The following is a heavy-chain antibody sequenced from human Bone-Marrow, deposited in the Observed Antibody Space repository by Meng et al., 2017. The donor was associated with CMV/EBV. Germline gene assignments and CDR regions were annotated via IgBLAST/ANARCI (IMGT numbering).Heavy chain of an antibody. Sequence: GESLKISCAASGFTFSGSAMHWVRQASGKGLEWVGRIRSKANSYATAYAASVKGRFTISRDDSKNTAYLQMHSLKTEDTAVYYCTADMVRGVIGYDAFDIWGQGTMVTVSS. J-gene: IGHJ3*02. CDR2: IRSKANSYAT. D-gene: IGHD3-10*01. CDR3: TADMVRGVIGYDAFDI. CDR1: GFTFSGSA. V-gene: IGHV3-73*01.